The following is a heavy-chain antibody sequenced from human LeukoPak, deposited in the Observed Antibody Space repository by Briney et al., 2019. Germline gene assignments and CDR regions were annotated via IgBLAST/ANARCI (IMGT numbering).Heavy chain of an antibody. D-gene: IGHD6-13*01. V-gene: IGHV4-59*01. J-gene: IGHJ4*02. Sequence: SETLSLTCTVSGCSISSYYWSWIRQPPGKGLEWIGYIYYSGSTNYNPSLKSRVTISVDTSKNQFSLKLSSVTAADTAVYYCARERSSSWYGLEVWGQGTLVTVSS. CDR3: ARERSSSWYGLEV. CDR2: IYYSGST. CDR1: GCSISSYY.